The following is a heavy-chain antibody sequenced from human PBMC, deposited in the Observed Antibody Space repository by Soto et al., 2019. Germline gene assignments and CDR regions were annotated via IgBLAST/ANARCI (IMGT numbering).Heavy chain of an antibody. CDR2: IYYSGST. Sequence: QVQLQESGPGLVKPSQTLSLTCTVSGGSISSGDYYWSWIRQPPGKGLEWIGYIYYSGSTYYNPSLKSRVTISVDSSKNQFSLKLSSVTAADTAVYYCASRRSRGRALLFDPWGQGILVTVSS. CDR3: ASRRSRGRALLFDP. J-gene: IGHJ5*02. CDR1: GGSISSGDYY. V-gene: IGHV4-30-4*01. D-gene: IGHD1-26*01.